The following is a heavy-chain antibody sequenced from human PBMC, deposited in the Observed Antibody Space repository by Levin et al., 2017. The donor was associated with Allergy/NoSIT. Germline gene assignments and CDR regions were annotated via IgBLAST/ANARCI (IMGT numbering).Heavy chain of an antibody. CDR3: ARHGVGEYCSGGSCYLGSWFDP. CDR2: IYPGDSDT. CDR1: GSSFTSYW. D-gene: IGHD2-15*01. J-gene: IGHJ5*02. Sequence: GGSLRLSCKGSGSSFTSYWIGWVRQMPGKGLEWMGIIYPGDSDTRYSPSFQGQVTISADKSISTAYLQWSSLKASDTAMYYCARHGVGEYCSGGSCYLGSWFDPWGQGTLVTVSS. V-gene: IGHV5-51*01.